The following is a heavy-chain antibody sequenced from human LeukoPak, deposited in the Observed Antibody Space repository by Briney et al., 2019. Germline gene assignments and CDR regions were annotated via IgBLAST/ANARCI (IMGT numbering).Heavy chain of an antibody. CDR3: ARSYYYDSSHTADY. Sequence: GGSLRLSCAASGFTFDSYSMSWVRQAPGKGLEWVSYITSGSSTIYYPDSVKGRFTISRDNAKNSLYLQMNSLRAEDTAVYYCARSYYYDSSHTADYWGQGTLVTVSS. D-gene: IGHD3-22*01. CDR2: ITSGSSTI. V-gene: IGHV3-48*04. J-gene: IGHJ4*02. CDR1: GFTFDSYS.